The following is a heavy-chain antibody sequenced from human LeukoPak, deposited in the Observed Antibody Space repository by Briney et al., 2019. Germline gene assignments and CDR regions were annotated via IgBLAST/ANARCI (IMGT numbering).Heavy chain of an antibody. J-gene: IGHJ3*02. V-gene: IGHV1-18*01. CDR2: ISAYNGNT. CDR3: ARGGGYCSSTSCYGDAFDI. Sequence: ASVKVSCKASGYTFTSYGISWVRQAPGQGLEWMGWISAYNGNTNYAQKLQGRVTMTTDTSTSTAYMELRSLRSDDTAVYYCARGGGYCSSTSCYGDAFDIWGQGTMVTVSS. CDR1: GYTFTSYG. D-gene: IGHD2-2*01.